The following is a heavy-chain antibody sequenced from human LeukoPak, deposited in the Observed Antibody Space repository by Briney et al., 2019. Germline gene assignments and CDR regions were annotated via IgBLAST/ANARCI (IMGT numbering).Heavy chain of an antibody. D-gene: IGHD1-1*01. CDR3: ARDSRRGLEPAFGMDV. V-gene: IGHV3-21*01. CDR2: ISSSSSYI. J-gene: IGHJ6*02. Sequence: GGSLRLSCAASGFTFSSYSMNWVRQAPGKGLEWVSSISSSSSYIYYADSVKGRFAISRDNAKNSLYLQMNSLRAEDTAVYYCARDSRRGLEPAFGMDVWGQGTTVTASS. CDR1: GFTFSSYS.